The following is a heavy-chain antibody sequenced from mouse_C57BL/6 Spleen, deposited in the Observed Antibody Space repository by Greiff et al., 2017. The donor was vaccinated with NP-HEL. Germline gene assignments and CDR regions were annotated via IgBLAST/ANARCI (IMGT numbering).Heavy chain of an antibody. CDR1: GYTFTSYW. J-gene: IGHJ3*01. V-gene: IGHV1-64*01. CDR2: IHPNSGST. Sequence: VQLQQPGAELVKPGASVKLSCKASGYTFTSYWMHWVKQRPGQGLEWIGMIHPNSGSTNYNEKFKSKATLTVDKSSSTAYMQLSSLTSEDSAVYYCARGGYGNYEGFAYWGQGTLVTVSA. D-gene: IGHD2-1*01. CDR3: ARGGYGNYEGFAY.